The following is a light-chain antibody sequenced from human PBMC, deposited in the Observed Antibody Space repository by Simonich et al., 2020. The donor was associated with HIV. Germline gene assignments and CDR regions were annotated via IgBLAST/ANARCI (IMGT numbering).Light chain of an antibody. Sequence: QSVLTQPPSASGTPGQRVTISCSGSSSNIGRNTVNWYQQLPGTAPKLLIYSNNPRPSGGPDRFSGSKSGTSASLAISGLQSEDEADYYCAAWDDSLNGPVFGGGTKLTVL. CDR1: SSNIGRNT. J-gene: IGLJ3*02. CDR2: SNN. V-gene: IGLV1-44*01. CDR3: AAWDDSLNGPV.